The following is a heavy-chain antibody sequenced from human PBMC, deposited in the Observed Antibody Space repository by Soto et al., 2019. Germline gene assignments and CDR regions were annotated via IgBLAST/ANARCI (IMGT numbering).Heavy chain of an antibody. Sequence: ASVKVSCKASGYTFTSYYMHWVRQAPGQELEWMGIINPSGGSTSYAQKFQGRVTMTRDTSTSTVYMELSSLRSEDTAVYYCARGDYDSSGYYQRYYYYYGMDVWGQGTKVTVSS. CDR3: ARGDYDSSGYYQRYYYYYGMDV. V-gene: IGHV1-46*01. CDR1: GYTFTSYY. J-gene: IGHJ6*02. CDR2: INPSGGST. D-gene: IGHD3-22*01.